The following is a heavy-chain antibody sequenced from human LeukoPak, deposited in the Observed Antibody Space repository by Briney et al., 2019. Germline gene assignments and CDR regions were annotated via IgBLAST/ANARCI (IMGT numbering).Heavy chain of an antibody. D-gene: IGHD1-26*01. CDR3: ARDQVGATGGGAFDI. V-gene: IGHV1-46*01. J-gene: IGHJ3*02. CDR2: INPSGGST. Sequence: ASVKVSCKASGYTFTSYYMHWVRQAPGQGLEWMGIINPSGGSTSYAQKFQGRVTMTRDMSTSTVYMELSSLRSEGTAVYYCARDQVGATGGGAFDIWGQGTMVTVSS. CDR1: GYTFTSYY.